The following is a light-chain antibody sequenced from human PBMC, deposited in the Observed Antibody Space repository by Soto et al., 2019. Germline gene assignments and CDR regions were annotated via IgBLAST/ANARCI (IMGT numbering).Light chain of an antibody. Sequence: EIGWTKSPGTLSFSPWERTARSCRASQSVNSDYLGWFRQKPGQAPRLLIYGASTRATGIPDRFSGSGSGTDFTLTISRLEPEDFAVYYCHHYGGSPITFGQGRRLEI. CDR3: HHYGGSPIT. CDR1: QSVNSDY. CDR2: GAS. V-gene: IGKV3-20*01. J-gene: IGKJ5*01.